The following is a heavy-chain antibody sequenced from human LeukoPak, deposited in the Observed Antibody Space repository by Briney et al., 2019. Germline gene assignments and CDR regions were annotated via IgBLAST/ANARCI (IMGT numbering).Heavy chain of an antibody. CDR3: ARDVSFGYVSYYFDY. Sequence: ASVKVSCKASGGTFSSYAISWVRQAPGQGLEWMGGIIPIFGTASYAQKFQGRVTITTDESTSTAYMELSSLRSEDTAVYYCARDVSFGYVSYYFDYWGQGTLVTVSS. J-gene: IGHJ4*02. V-gene: IGHV1-69*05. D-gene: IGHD3-16*01. CDR1: GGTFSSYA. CDR2: IIPIFGTA.